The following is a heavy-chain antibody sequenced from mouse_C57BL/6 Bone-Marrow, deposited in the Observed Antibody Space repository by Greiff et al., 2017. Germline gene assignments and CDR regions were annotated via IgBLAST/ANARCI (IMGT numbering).Heavy chain of an antibody. V-gene: IGHV1-82*01. J-gene: IGHJ4*01. CDR2: IYPGDGDT. D-gene: IGHD1-1*01. CDR1: GYAFSSSW. Sequence: QVQLQQSGPELVKPGASVKISCKASGYAFSSSWMNWVKQRPGKGLEWIGRIYPGDGDTNYNGKFKGKATLTADKSSSTAYMQLSSLTSEDSAVYFCARSVVADYYAMDVWGQGTSVTVSS. CDR3: ARSVVADYYAMDV.